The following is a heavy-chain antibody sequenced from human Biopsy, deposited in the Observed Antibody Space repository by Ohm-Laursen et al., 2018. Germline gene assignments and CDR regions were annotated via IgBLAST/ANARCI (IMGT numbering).Heavy chain of an antibody. CDR2: IYYSGNT. D-gene: IGHD3-3*01. J-gene: IGHJ4*02. CDR3: ARQVDFWSGYVDY. Sequence: GTLSLTCTVSGGSISDSTYPWGWIRQSPGKGLEWIGNIYYSGNTAYSPSLKSRVTIYVHTSNNQFSLKLRSVTAADTAVYYCARQVDFWSGYVDYWGQGTLVAVSS. V-gene: IGHV4-39*01. CDR1: GGSISDSTYP.